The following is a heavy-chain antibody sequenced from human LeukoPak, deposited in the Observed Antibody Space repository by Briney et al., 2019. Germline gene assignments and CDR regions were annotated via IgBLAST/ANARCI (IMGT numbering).Heavy chain of an antibody. D-gene: IGHD4-17*01. CDR2: IYHSGST. CDR3: ARLHLLSDYGDQNAFDI. CDR1: GYSISSGYY. V-gene: IGHV4-38-2*01. J-gene: IGHJ3*02. Sequence: KPSETLSLTCAVSGYSISSGYYWGWIRQPPGKGLEWIGSIYHSGSTYYNPSLKSRVTISVDTSKTQFSLKLSSVTAADTAVYYCARLHLLSDYGDQNAFDIWGPGTMVTVSS.